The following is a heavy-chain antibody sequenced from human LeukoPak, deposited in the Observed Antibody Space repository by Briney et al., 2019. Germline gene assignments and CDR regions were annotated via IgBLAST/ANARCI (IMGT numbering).Heavy chain of an antibody. CDR1: GFAFSNYG. Sequence: PGGSLRLSCAATGFAFSNYGMHWVRQAPGKGLEWVAFIQYDGSNKFYADSVKGRFTIPRDNSKNTLYLQMNSLRAEDAAVYYCAKSSRGYEDLDYWGQGTLVTVSS. CDR2: IQYDGSNK. CDR3: AKSSRGYEDLDY. D-gene: IGHD5-12*01. J-gene: IGHJ4*02. V-gene: IGHV3-30*02.